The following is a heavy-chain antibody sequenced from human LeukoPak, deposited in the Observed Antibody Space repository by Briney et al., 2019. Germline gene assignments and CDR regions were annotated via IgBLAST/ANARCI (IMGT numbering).Heavy chain of an antibody. J-gene: IGHJ6*03. D-gene: IGHD2-2*02. CDR3: VRTPISSHYYYYMDA. V-gene: IGHV3-11*04. CDR1: GFTFSDYY. CDR2: ISSSDSII. Sequence: GGSLRLSCAASGFTFSDYYMSWIRQAPGKGLEWVSYISSSDSIIFYADSVKGRFTISRDNAKNSLYLQMNSLRAEDTAVYYCVRTPISSHYYYYMDAWGKGTTVTVSS.